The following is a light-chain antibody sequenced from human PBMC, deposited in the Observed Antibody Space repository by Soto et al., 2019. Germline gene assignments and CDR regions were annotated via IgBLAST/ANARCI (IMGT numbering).Light chain of an antibody. CDR2: ANS. J-gene: IGLJ1*01. CDR1: TSNIGAGYD. CDR3: QSYDTSLSGSYV. V-gene: IGLV1-40*01. Sequence: QSVLTQPPSVSGAPGQRVIVSCTGSTSNIGAGYDVHWYQQLPGTSPKLLIFANSNRPSGVPDRFSASRFGSSASLTITGLQAEDEADYYCQSYDTSLSGSYVFGSGTKVTVL.